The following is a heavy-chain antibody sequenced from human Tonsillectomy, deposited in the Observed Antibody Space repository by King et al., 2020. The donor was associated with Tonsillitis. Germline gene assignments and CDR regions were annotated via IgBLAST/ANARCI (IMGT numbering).Heavy chain of an antibody. V-gene: IGHV1-2*02. CDR3: ARNYNFWSGYYLNWFDP. CDR2: INPNSGGT. D-gene: IGHD3-3*01. CDR1: EYSFTDYY. J-gene: IGHJ5*02. Sequence: QLVQSGAEVKTPGASVKVSCQASEYSFTDYYIYWVRQAPGQGLEWMGWINPNSGGTNYAEKFQGRVTMTRNTSISTAYMELSRLRSDDTAVYYCARNYNFWSGYYLNWFDPWGQGTLVTVSS.